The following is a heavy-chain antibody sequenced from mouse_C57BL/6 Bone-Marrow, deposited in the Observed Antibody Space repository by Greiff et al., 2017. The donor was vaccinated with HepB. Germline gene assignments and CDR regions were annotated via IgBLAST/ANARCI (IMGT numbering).Heavy chain of an antibody. CDR1: GYTFTSYG. Sequence: QVHVKQSGAELARPGASVKLSCKASGYTFTSYGISWVKQRTGQGLEWIGEIYPRSGNTYYNEKFKGKATLTADKSSSTAYMELRSLTSEDSAVYFCARAVEYYGSSYWGQGTTLTVSS. CDR2: IYPRSGNT. J-gene: IGHJ2*01. V-gene: IGHV1-81*01. CDR3: ARAVEYYGSSY. D-gene: IGHD1-1*01.